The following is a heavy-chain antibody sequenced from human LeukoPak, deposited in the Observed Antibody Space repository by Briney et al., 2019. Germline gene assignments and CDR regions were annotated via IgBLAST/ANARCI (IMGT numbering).Heavy chain of an antibody. V-gene: IGHV3-30*18. J-gene: IGHJ4*02. CDR1: GFTFSSYW. D-gene: IGHD3-16*02. CDR2: ISYDGSNK. Sequence: GGSLRLSCAASGFTFSSYWMSWVRQAPGKGLEWVAVISYDGSNKYYADSVKGRFTISRDNSKNTLYLQMNSLRAEDTAVYYCAKDPHPPYYDYVWGSYRYPDYWGQGTLVTVSS. CDR3: AKDPHPPYYDYVWGSYRYPDY.